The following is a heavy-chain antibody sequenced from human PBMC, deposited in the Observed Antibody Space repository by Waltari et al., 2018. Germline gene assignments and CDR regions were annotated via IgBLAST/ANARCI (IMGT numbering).Heavy chain of an antibody. D-gene: IGHD1-26*01. V-gene: IGHV3-9*01. Sequence: EVQLVESGGGLVQPGRSLRLSCAASGFTFDDYAMHWVRQAPGKGLEWVSGISWNSGSIGYADSVKGRFTISRDNAKNSLYLQMNSLRAEDTALYYCAKDLGGTYSGSLGLYYYYGMDVWGQGTTVTVSS. CDR3: AKDLGGTYSGSLGLYYYYGMDV. J-gene: IGHJ6*02. CDR2: ISWNSGSI. CDR1: GFTFDDYA.